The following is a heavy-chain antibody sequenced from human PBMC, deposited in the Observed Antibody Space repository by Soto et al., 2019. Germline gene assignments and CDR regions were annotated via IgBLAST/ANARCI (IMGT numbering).Heavy chain of an antibody. Sequence: ETLSLTCTVSGGSISSYYWSWIRQPPGKGLEWIGYIYYSGSTNYNPSLESRVTISVDTSKNQFSLKLSSVTAADTAVYYCARVWSYYDILTGYPSYYYYYMDVWGKGTTVTVSS. V-gene: IGHV4-59*01. D-gene: IGHD3-9*01. CDR2: IYYSGST. J-gene: IGHJ6*03. CDR1: GGSISSYY. CDR3: ARVWSYYDILTGYPSYYYYYMDV.